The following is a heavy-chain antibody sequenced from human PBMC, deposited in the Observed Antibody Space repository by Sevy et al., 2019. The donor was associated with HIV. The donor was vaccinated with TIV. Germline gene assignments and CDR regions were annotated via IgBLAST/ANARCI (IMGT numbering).Heavy chain of an antibody. J-gene: IGHJ3*02. CDR3: AKDDRIAVAGLIAFDI. V-gene: IGHV3-23*01. CDR1: GFTFSSYA. CDR2: ISGSGGST. Sequence: GGSLRLTCAASGFTFSSYAMSWVRQAPGKGLEWVSAISGSGGSTYYADSVKGRFTLSRDNSKNTLYLQMNSLRAEDTAVYYCAKDDRIAVAGLIAFDIWVQGTMVTVSS. D-gene: IGHD6-19*01.